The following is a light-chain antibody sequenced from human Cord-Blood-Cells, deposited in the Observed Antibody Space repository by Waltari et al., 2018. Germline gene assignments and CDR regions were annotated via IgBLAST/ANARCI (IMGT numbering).Light chain of an antibody. CDR1: SSDVGGYNS. V-gene: IGLV2-14*01. CDR3: SSYTSSSTYV. CDR2: EVS. Sequence: QSALTQPASVSGSPGQSITISCTETSSDVGGYNSVSWYQQHPGKAPKLMIYEVSNRPSGVSNRFSGSKSGNTASLTISGLQAEDEADYYCSSYTSSSTYVFGTGTKVTVL. J-gene: IGLJ1*01.